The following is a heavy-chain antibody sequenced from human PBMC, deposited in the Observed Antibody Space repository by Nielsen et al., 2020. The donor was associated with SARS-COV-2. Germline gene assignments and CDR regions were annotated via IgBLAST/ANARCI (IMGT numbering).Heavy chain of an antibody. CDR1: GFTFSSYW. CDR2: IKQDGSEK. Sequence: GESLKISCAASGFTFSSYWMSWVRQAPGKGLEWVANIKQDGSEKYYVDSVKGRFTISRDNAKNSLYLQMNSLRAEDTAVYYCARHRLTTWIQPRSDAFDIWGQGTMVTVSS. D-gene: IGHD5-18*01. V-gene: IGHV3-7*05. CDR3: ARHRLTTWIQPRSDAFDI. J-gene: IGHJ3*02.